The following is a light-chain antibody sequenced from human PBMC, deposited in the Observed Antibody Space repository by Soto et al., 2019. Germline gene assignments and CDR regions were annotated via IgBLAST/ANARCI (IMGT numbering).Light chain of an antibody. CDR2: AAS. CDR1: QGISSY. Sequence: DIQLTQSPSFLSASVGDRVTITCRASQGISSYLAWYQQKPGKAPKLLIYAASTLQSGVPSRFSGSGSGTEFTLTISSRQPDDFATYYCQQYDSYSSFGGGTKVEIK. V-gene: IGKV1-9*01. J-gene: IGKJ4*01. CDR3: QQYDSYSS.